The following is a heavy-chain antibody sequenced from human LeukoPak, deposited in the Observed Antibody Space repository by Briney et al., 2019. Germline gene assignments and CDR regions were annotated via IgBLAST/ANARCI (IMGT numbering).Heavy chain of an antibody. CDR1: GYTFTSYD. Sequence: GASVKVSCKASGYTFTSYDINWVRQATGQGLEWMGWMNPNSGNTGYAQKFQGRVTITRNTSISTAYMELSSLRSEDTAVYHCARALLGVGAKYYFDYWGQGTLVTVSS. CDR3: ARALLGVGAKYYFDY. CDR2: MNPNSGNT. D-gene: IGHD1-26*01. J-gene: IGHJ4*02. V-gene: IGHV1-8*03.